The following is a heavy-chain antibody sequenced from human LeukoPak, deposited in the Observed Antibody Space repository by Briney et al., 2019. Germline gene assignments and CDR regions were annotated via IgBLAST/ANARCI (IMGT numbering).Heavy chain of an antibody. CDR1: GDSISTSNSY. Sequence: PSETLSLTCTVSGDSISTSNSYWGWIRQPPGKGLEWIVSIYYSGNTYYNASLKSRVTISVDTSKNQFSLKLTSVTAPDTAVYFCERRVGFYGSGSFNYFDPWGPGILVSASS. CDR3: ERRVGFYGSGSFNYFDP. J-gene: IGHJ5*01. CDR2: IYYSGNT. V-gene: IGHV4-39*01. D-gene: IGHD3-10*01.